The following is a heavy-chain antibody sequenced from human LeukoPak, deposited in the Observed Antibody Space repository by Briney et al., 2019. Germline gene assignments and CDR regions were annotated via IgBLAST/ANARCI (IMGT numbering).Heavy chain of an antibody. V-gene: IGHV4-4*07. CDR2: NYSTGST. Sequence: SETLSLTRTVSGGSISSYYGSGIRQPAGKGLEWIGHNYSTGSTNYNPSLNSRVTISVDTSKSQFSLKLSSVTAADTAVYYCARGGWLPPDYWGQGTLVTVSS. D-gene: IGHD3-22*01. CDR1: GGSISSYY. J-gene: IGHJ4*02. CDR3: ARGGWLPPDY.